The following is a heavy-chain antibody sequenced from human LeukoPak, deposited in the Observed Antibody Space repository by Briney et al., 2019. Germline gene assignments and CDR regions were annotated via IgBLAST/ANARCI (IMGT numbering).Heavy chain of an antibody. CDR2: IYYSGST. J-gene: IGHJ2*01. D-gene: IGHD3-22*01. CDR1: GCSISSSSYY. Sequence: SETLSLTCTVSGCSISSSSYYWGWIRQPPGKGLEWIGSIYYSGSTYYNPSLKSRVTISVDTSKNQFSLKLSSVTAADTAVYYCARHYYDSSGYYYGWYFDLWGRGTLVTVSS. CDR3: ARHYYDSSGYYYGWYFDL. V-gene: IGHV4-39*01.